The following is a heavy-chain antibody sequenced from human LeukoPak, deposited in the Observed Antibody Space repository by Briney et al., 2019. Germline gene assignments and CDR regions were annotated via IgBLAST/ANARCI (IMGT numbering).Heavy chain of an antibody. Sequence: PGGSLRLSCAASGFTFSSYSMNWVRQAPGKGLEWVSSISSSSSYIYYADSVKGRFTISRDNAKNSLYLQMNSLRAEDTAVYYCARAAKPYYDSSGYHLLWGQGTLVTVSS. CDR2: ISSSSSYI. J-gene: IGHJ4*02. V-gene: IGHV3-21*01. D-gene: IGHD3-22*01. CDR3: ARAAKPYYDSSGYHLL. CDR1: GFTFSSYS.